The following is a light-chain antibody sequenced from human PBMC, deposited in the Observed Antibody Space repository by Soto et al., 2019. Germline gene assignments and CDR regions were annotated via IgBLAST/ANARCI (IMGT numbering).Light chain of an antibody. Sequence: QSVLTQSPSASASLGASVKLTCTLSSGHSSYAIAWHQQQPEKGPRYLMKVNTDGSHTKGDGIPDRFSVSSSGAERYLTISTPQSEGEGDYYWQIWGAGFSVVFGGGTKVTVL. CDR1: SGHSSYA. J-gene: IGLJ2*01. CDR2: VNTDGSH. CDR3: QIWGAGFSVV. V-gene: IGLV4-69*01.